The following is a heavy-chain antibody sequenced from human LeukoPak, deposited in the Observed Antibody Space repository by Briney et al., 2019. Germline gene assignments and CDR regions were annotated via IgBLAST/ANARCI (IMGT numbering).Heavy chain of an antibody. CDR1: GLSFSTFV. J-gene: IGHJ4*02. V-gene: IGHV3-33*06. CDR2: IRPDGSHI. CDR3: AKVPNQSGYGPIDY. D-gene: IGHD3-22*01. Sequence: GSSLRLSCAASGLSFSTFVMHWVRQAPGKGLEWVAIIRPDGSHISYVDPVKGRFTISRDNSNNMLYLQMSSLRAEDTAVYYCAKVPNQSGYGPIDYWGQGTLVTVSS.